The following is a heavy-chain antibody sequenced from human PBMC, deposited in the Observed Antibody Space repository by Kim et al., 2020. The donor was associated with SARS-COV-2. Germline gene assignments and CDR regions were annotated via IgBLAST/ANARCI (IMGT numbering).Heavy chain of an antibody. D-gene: IGHD1-1*01. J-gene: IGHJ5*02. CDR3: GREVHQYRLS. CDR2: ITGRGGGT. V-gene: IGHV3-23*01. Sequence: GGSLRLSCAASGFTFSNYAMTWVRQAPGKGLEWVSLITGRGGGTFYADSVKGRFTISRDNSKTTLYMQMQGGGPEDTAAYSCGREVHQYRLSWGQGTLVT. CDR1: GFTFSNYA.